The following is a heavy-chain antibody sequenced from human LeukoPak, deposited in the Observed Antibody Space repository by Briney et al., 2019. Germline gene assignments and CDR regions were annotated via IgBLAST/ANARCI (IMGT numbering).Heavy chain of an antibody. D-gene: IGHD1-26*01. Sequence: GGSLRLSCAASGFTFSSHWMYWVRQAPGKGLVWVSRINSDGSSTSYADSVKGRFTISRDNAKNTLYLQMNSLRAEDTAVYYCARATWDPNYYYYMDVWGKGTTVTISS. V-gene: IGHV3-74*01. CDR1: GFTFSSHW. CDR2: INSDGSST. J-gene: IGHJ6*03. CDR3: ARATWDPNYYYYMDV.